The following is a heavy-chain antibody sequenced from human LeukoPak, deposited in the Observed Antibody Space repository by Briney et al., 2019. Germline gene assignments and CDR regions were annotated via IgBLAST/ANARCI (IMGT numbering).Heavy chain of an antibody. CDR1: GGSISSYY. Sequence: SETLSLTCTVSGGSISSYYWSWIRQPPGKGLEWIGYIYYSGSTNYNPPLMSRVTISVDTSKNQFSLKLSSVTAADTAVYYCAGQGVAAAGASRFDYWGQGTLVTVSS. V-gene: IGHV4-59*08. CDR2: IYYSGST. D-gene: IGHD6-13*01. J-gene: IGHJ4*02. CDR3: AGQGVAAAGASRFDY.